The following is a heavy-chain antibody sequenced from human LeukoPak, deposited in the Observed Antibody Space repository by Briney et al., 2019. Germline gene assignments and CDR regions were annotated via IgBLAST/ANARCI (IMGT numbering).Heavy chain of an antibody. D-gene: IGHD1-26*01. CDR3: ARGGIVGATGRYNWFDP. CDR1: GGSISSSSYY. Sequence: SETLSLTCTVSGGSISSSSYYWGWIRQPPGKGLEWIGSIYYSGSTYYNPSLKSRVTLSVDTSKNQFSLKLSSVTAADTAVYYCARGGIVGATGRYNWFDPWGQGTLVTVSS. V-gene: IGHV4-39*07. J-gene: IGHJ5*02. CDR2: IYYSGST.